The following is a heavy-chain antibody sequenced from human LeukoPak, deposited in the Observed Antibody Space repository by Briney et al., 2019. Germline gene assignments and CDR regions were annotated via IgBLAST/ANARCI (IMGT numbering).Heavy chain of an antibody. D-gene: IGHD5-18*01. CDR2: IYHTGSI. Sequence: KPSETLSLTCTVSGYSISSGYYWGRIRQPPGKGLEWIGNIYHTGSIYYNPSLKSRVTISVDTSKNQFSLKLSSVTAADTAVYYCGRDSEETAMVFKSFDYWGQGTLVTVSS. V-gene: IGHV4-38-2*02. CDR1: GYSISSGYY. CDR3: GRDSEETAMVFKSFDY. J-gene: IGHJ4*02.